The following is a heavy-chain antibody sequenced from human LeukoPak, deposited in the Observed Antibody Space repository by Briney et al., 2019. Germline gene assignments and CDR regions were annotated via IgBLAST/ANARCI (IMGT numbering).Heavy chain of an antibody. Sequence: TLSLTCTVSGGSISSGSYYWSWIRQPAGKGLEWIGRIYTSGSINYNPSLKSRVTISVDTSKNQFSLKLSSVTAADTAVYYCARSVLRFLEWSEARFDPWGQGTLVTVSS. CDR3: ARSVLRFLEWSEARFDP. V-gene: IGHV4-61*02. CDR2: IYTSGSI. J-gene: IGHJ5*02. D-gene: IGHD3-3*01. CDR1: GGSISSGSYY.